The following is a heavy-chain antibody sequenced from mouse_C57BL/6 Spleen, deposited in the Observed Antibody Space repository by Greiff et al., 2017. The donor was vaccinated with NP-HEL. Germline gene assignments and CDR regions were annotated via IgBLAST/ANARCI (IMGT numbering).Heavy chain of an antibody. J-gene: IGHJ2*01. CDR1: GYAFSSSW. Sequence: VQLQQSGPELVKPGASVKISCKASGYAFSSSWMNWVKQRPGKGLEWIGRIYPGDGDTNYNGKFKGKATLTADKSSSTAYMELSSLTSADSAFYFWAPGVLDYWGQGTTLTVSS. CDR3: APGVLDY. V-gene: IGHV1-82*01. CDR2: IYPGDGDT.